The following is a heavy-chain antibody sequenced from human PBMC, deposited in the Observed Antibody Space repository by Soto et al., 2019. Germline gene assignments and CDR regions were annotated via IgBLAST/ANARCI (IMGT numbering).Heavy chain of an antibody. J-gene: IGHJ4*02. CDR1: GFTFSDYA. V-gene: IGHV3-30*18. D-gene: IGHD6-19*01. Sequence: VQLVESGGGVVQPGRSLRLSCAASGFTFSDYAMHWVRQAPGKGLEWVAVVSHDGRNTHYVDSVKGRFTISRDSSTKTVSLEMTSLRAEDTAVYYCAKGGRQWLVTSDFNYWGQGALVTVSS. CDR3: AKGGRQWLVTSDFNY. CDR2: VSHDGRNT.